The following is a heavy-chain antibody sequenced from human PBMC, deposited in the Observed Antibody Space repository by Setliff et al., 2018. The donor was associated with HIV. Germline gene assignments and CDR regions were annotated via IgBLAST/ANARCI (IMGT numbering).Heavy chain of an antibody. V-gene: IGHV5-10-1*01. J-gene: IGHJ3*02. D-gene: IGHD6-19*01. CDR2: IDPSDSYI. CDR3: SRGIAVAGHDFANTPGDI. CDR1: GYSFTSYW. Sequence: GESLKISCQGSGYSFTSYWIGWVRQMPGKGLEWMGRIDPSDSYINYGPSFQGHVTISADKSTNTAFLQWSSLKASDSAMYYCSRGIAVAGHDFANTPGDIWGQGTMVTVSS.